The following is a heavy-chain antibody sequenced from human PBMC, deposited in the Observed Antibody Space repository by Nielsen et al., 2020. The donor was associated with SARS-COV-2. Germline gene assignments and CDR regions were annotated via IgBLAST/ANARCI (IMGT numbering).Heavy chain of an antibody. CDR1: GFSLSTSGMC. J-gene: IGHJ6*03. V-gene: IGHV2-70*11. D-gene: IGHD6-13*01. Sequence: SGPTLVKPTQTLTLTCTFSGFSLSTSGMCVSWIRQPPGKALEWLARIDWDDDSYYSPSLKTRLTVSKGTSKNQVVLTMANMDPVDTATYYCARSYSNTSDYYYPLMDVWGKGTTVTVSS. CDR3: ARSYSNTSDYYYPLMDV. CDR2: IDWDDDS.